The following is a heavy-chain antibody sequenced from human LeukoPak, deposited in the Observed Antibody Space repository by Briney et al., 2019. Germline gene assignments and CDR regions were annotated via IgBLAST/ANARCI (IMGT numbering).Heavy chain of an antibody. CDR2: ISSDGNTE. Sequence: AGGSLRLSCTASGFSFSSYPMNWVRQAPGKGLEWVTHISSDGNTEYHVDAPRGRFTISRDNSKNTLYLQMNSLRAEDTAVYYCAKVGFSEMEWLLYSDHWGQGTLVTVSS. CDR3: AKVGFSEMEWLLYSDH. D-gene: IGHD3-3*01. J-gene: IGHJ4*02. CDR1: GFSFSSYP. V-gene: IGHV3-48*03.